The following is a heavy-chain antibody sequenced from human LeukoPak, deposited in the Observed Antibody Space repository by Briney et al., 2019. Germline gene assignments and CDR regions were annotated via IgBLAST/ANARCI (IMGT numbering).Heavy chain of an antibody. D-gene: IGHD4-17*01. CDR3: ARCYGDYGYYYYYMDV. Sequence: SETLSLTCTVSGVSISSSNSYWGWIRQPPGKGLEWIGSIYYTGNTYYNPSLKSRVTISVDTSKNQFSLKLSSVTAADTAVYYCARCYGDYGYYYYYMDVWGKGTTVTVSS. V-gene: IGHV4-39*07. CDR2: IYYTGNT. CDR1: GVSISSSNSY. J-gene: IGHJ6*03.